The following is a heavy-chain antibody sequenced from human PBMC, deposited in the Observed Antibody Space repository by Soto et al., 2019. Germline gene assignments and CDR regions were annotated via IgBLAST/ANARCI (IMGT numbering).Heavy chain of an antibody. D-gene: IGHD4-17*01. J-gene: IGHJ6*02. CDR3: ATTAGYGDYYYYYGMDV. CDR1: GYSFTSYW. Sequence: PGESLKISCKGSGYSFTSYWIGWVRQMPGKGLEWMGIIYPGDSDTRYSPSFQGQVTISADKSISTAYLQWSSLKASDTAMYYCATTAGYGDYYYYYGMDVWGQGTTVTVSS. V-gene: IGHV5-51*01. CDR2: IYPGDSDT.